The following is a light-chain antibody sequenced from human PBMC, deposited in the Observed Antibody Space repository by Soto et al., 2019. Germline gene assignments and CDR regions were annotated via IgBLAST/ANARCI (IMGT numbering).Light chain of an antibody. CDR2: GAS. Sequence: ETVMTQSPATLSVSPGQGATLSCRATENINQNLAWHQQKPGQAPRLLIHGASYRATGIPDRFSGRGSGTEFTLAISRLQSEDFAVYYWQQYNTWPLTFGGGTKVDIK. V-gene: IGKV3-15*01. J-gene: IGKJ4*01. CDR3: QQYNTWPLT. CDR1: ENINQN.